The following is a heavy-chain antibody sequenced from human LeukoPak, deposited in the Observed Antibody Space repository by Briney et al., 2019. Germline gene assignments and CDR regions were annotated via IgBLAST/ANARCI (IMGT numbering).Heavy chain of an antibody. CDR2: ISGSGGST. Sequence: PGGSLRLSCAASGFTFSSYAMSWVRQAPGKGLEWVSAISGSGGSTYYADSVKGRFTISRDNSKNTLYLQMNSLRAEDTAVYYCANPRWFGVGRFDYWGQGTLVTVSS. CDR3: ANPRWFGVGRFDY. CDR1: GFTFSSYA. D-gene: IGHD3-10*01. J-gene: IGHJ4*02. V-gene: IGHV3-23*01.